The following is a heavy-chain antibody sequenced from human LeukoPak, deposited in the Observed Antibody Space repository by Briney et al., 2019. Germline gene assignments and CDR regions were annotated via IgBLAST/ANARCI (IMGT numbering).Heavy chain of an antibody. D-gene: IGHD3-22*01. J-gene: IGHJ4*02. CDR2: IIPIFGTA. V-gene: IGHV1-69*06. Sequence: SVKVSCKASGGTFSSYAISWVRQAPGQGLEWMGRIIPIFGTANYAQKFQGRVTITADKSTSTAYMELSSLRSEDTAVYYCARDSFYYDSSGYSHFDYWGQGTLVAVSS. CDR1: GGTFSSYA. CDR3: ARDSFYYDSSGYSHFDY.